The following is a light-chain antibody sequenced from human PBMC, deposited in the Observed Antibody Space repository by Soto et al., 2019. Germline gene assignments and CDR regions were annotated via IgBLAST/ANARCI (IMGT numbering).Light chain of an antibody. CDR1: QGISSA. V-gene: IGKV1-13*02. CDR3: QQSRGALT. Sequence: AIQLTQSPSSLSASVGDRVTITCRASQGISSALAWYQQKPGKAPKLLIYDASSLESGVPSRFSGSGSGTDFTLTISRLQPEDIATYYCQQSRGALTFGGGTKVEIK. J-gene: IGKJ4*01. CDR2: DAS.